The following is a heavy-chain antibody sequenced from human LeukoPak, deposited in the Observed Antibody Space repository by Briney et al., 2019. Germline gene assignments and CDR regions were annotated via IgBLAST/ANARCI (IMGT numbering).Heavy chain of an antibody. CDR1: GFTFSSYW. D-gene: IGHD3-22*01. J-gene: IGHJ6*02. CDR2: ISYDGSNK. V-gene: IGHV3-30-3*01. CDR3: ARDKGYYDSSGYYPYYYYYGMDV. Sequence: PGGSLRLSCAASGFTFSSYWMSWVRQAPGKGLEWVAVISYDGSNKYYADSVKGRFTISRDNSKNTLYLQMNSLRSEDTAVYYCARDKGYYDSSGYYPYYYYYGMDVWGQGTTVTVSS.